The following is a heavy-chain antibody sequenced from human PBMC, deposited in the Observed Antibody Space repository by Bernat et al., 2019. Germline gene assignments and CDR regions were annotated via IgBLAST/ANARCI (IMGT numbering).Heavy chain of an antibody. Sequence: QVQLVQSGAEVKKPGPSVKVSCKASAYTFSGYYIHWVQQAPGQGLEWMGRINPNSAGTNYAQKFQGWVTMTRDTSSSTAYMELSRLTSDDTAVYYCARGYYGSGRTGFDPWGQGTLVTVSS. CDR2: INPNSAGT. V-gene: IGHV1-2*04. CDR3: ARGYYGSGRTGFDP. D-gene: IGHD3-10*01. CDR1: AYTFSGYY. J-gene: IGHJ5*02.